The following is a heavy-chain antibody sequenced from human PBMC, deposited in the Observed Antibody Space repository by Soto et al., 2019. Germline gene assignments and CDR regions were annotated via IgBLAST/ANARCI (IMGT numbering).Heavy chain of an antibody. Sequence: GGSQRLPWGASGGTCSGYGGSWIRQAPGKGLEWVSSISGSSTYIYYADSLKGRFTISRDNAKNSLYLQMNSLRAEDTAVYYCARHRVEWEAATGTGFDPWGQGTQVTVSS. J-gene: IGHJ5*02. CDR3: ARHRVEWEAATGTGFDP. CDR2: ISGSSTYI. CDR1: GGTCSGYG. D-gene: IGHD1-26*01. V-gene: IGHV3-21*01.